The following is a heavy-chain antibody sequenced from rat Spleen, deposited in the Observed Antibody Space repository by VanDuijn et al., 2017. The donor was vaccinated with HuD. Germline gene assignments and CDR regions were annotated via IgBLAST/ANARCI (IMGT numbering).Heavy chain of an antibody. Sequence: EVQLKESGPGLVQPSQTLSLTCTVSGFSLTDYSVHWVRQPPGKGLEWMGVMWSSGSADYNSVLKSRLSISRDTSKNQVFLKMNSLQTEDTAIYFCSRDEYRDNWGFSYWGQGTLVTVSS. CDR3: SRDEYRDNWGFSY. CDR1: GFSLTDYS. J-gene: IGHJ3*01. V-gene: IGHV2S63*01. D-gene: IGHD1-5*01. CDR2: MWSSGSA.